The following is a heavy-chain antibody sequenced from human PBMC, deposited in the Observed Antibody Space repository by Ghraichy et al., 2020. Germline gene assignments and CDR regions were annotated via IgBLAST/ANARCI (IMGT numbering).Heavy chain of an antibody. CDR3: ARAEPGYSLPYDY. CDR2: IYSGGST. J-gene: IGHJ4*02. CDR1: GFTVSSNY. Sequence: GGSLRLSCAASGFTVSSNYMSWVRQAPGKGLEWVSVIYSGGSTYYADSVKGRFTISRDNSKNTLYLQMNSLRAEDTAVYYCARAEPGYSLPYDYWGQGTLVTVSS. D-gene: IGHD6-13*01. V-gene: IGHV3-53*01.